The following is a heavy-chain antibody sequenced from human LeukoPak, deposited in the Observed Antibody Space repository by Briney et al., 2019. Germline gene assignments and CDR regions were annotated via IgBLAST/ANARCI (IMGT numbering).Heavy chain of an antibody. CDR3: ARLAGVRGYGMDV. CDR2: SHISGST. Sequence: SETLSLTCTVSGGSISSYYWNWIRQPAGKGLEWIGRSHISGSTNYNPSLKSRVTISVDTSKNQFSLKLSSVTAADTAVYYCARLAGVRGYGMDVWGQGTTVTVSS. V-gene: IGHV4-4*07. CDR1: GGSISSYY. J-gene: IGHJ6*02. D-gene: IGHD1-26*01.